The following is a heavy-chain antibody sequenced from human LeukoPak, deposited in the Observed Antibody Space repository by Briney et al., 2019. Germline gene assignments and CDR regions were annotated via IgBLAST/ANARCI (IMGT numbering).Heavy chain of an antibody. Sequence: GESLQISCKGSGYSFTSYWIGWVRPMPGKGLEWMGIIYPGDSDTRYSPSFQGQVTISADKSISTAYLQWSSLKASDTAMYYCARGTGYCSGGSCYVFDYWGQGTLVTVSS. J-gene: IGHJ4*02. CDR1: GYSFTSYW. V-gene: IGHV5-51*01. D-gene: IGHD2-15*01. CDR2: IYPGDSDT. CDR3: ARGTGYCSGGSCYVFDY.